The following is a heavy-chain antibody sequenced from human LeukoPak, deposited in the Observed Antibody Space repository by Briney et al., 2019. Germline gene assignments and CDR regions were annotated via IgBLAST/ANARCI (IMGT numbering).Heavy chain of an antibody. J-gene: IGHJ4*02. CDR3: ARGSPLMAGIYNFDY. V-gene: IGHV4-39*07. CDR2: IYHSGST. CDR1: GCSISSSSYY. D-gene: IGHD6-19*01. Sequence: SETLSLTCTVSGCSISSSSYYGGWIRQPPGKGLEWSGSIYHSGSTYYNPSLKSRVTISVDRSKNQFSLKLSSVTAADTAVYYCARGSPLMAGIYNFDYWGQGRLVTVSS.